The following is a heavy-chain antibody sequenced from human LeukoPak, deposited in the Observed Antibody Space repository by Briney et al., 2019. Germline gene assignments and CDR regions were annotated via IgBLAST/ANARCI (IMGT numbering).Heavy chain of an antibody. CDR3: SRGLYYDSSGYPPPFDY. Sequence: GGSLRLSCTASGFTFGDYAMSWFRQAPGKGLGWVGFIRSKAYGGTTEYAASVKGRFTISSDDSKGIAYLQMNSLKTEDTAVYSCSRGLYYDSSGYPPPFDYWGQGTLSPSPQ. V-gene: IGHV3-49*03. CDR2: IRSKAYGGTT. D-gene: IGHD3-22*01. J-gene: IGHJ4*02. CDR1: GFTFGDYA.